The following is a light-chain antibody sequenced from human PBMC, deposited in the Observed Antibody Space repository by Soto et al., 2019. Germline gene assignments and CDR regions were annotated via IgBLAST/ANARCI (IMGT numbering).Light chain of an antibody. CDR1: QSVSSNY. CDR2: VAS. V-gene: IGKV3-20*01. Sequence: EIVLTQSPGTLSLSPGERATLSCRASQSVSSNYLAWYQQKPGQAPRLLIYVASSRATGIPDRFSGSGSGTDFTLTISRLEPDDFAVYYCQQYGTSPWTFGQGTKVEFK. J-gene: IGKJ1*01. CDR3: QQYGTSPWT.